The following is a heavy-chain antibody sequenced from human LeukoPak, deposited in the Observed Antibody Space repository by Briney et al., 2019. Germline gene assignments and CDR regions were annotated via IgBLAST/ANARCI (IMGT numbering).Heavy chain of an antibody. V-gene: IGHV4-34*01. CDR3: ARXAQKYCSGGSCYGXGDX. CDR2: IDHSGST. Sequence: SETLSLTCAVYGGSFSGYYWSWIRQPPGKGLEWIGEIDHSGSTNYNPSLKSRVTISVDTSKNQFSLKLSSVTAADTAVYYCARXAQKYCSGGSCYGXGDXXGQGXLVTV. CDR1: GGSFSGYY. J-gene: IGHJ4*02. D-gene: IGHD2-15*01.